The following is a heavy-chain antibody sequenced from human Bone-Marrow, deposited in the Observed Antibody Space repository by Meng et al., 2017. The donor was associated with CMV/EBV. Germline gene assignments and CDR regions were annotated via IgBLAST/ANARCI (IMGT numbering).Heavy chain of an antibody. J-gene: IGHJ4*01. CDR3: VKAPTAGPDD. Sequence: GESLKISCAASGINFSSYAMGWVRQAPGKGLEWVPAISGSGGSTYYADSVKGRFTISRDNSKNTLYLQMNSLRAEDTAVYYCVKAPTAGPDDWGQGTLVTVSS. D-gene: IGHD6-13*01. CDR1: GINFSSYA. CDR2: ISGSGGST. V-gene: IGHV3-23*01.